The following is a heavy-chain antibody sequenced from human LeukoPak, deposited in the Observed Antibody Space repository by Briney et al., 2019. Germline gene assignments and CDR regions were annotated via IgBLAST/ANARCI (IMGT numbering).Heavy chain of an antibody. D-gene: IGHD6-13*01. V-gene: IGHV3-48*03. CDR1: GFTFSSYE. CDR3: AKDPSSWYIWGLLDY. Sequence: PGGSLRLSCAASGFTFSSYEMNWVRQAPGKGLEWVSYISSSGSTIYYADSVKGRFTISRDNAKNSLYLQMNSLRAEDTAVYYCAKDPSSWYIWGLLDYWGQGTLVTVSS. J-gene: IGHJ4*02. CDR2: ISSSGSTI.